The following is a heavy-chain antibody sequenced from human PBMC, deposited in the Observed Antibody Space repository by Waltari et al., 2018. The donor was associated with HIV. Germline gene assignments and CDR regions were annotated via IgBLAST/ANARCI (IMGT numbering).Heavy chain of an antibody. Sequence: VQLPESGPGLLMPSEALFLTCALSGYSISSGYSWGCIRQPPGKGLEWIGSIYHSGSTYYNPSLKSRVTISVDTSKNQFSLKLSSVTAADTAVYYCASRYSSGWYGTWGQGTLVTVSS. D-gene: IGHD6-19*01. J-gene: IGHJ5*02. CDR2: IYHSGST. V-gene: IGHV4-38-2*01. CDR1: GYSISSGYS. CDR3: ASRYSSGWYGT.